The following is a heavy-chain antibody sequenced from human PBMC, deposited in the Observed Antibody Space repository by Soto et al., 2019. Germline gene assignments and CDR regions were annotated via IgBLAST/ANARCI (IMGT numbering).Heavy chain of an antibody. CDR1: GGTFSSYA. V-gene: IGHV1-69*13. D-gene: IGHD3-3*01. J-gene: IGHJ2*01. CDR2: IIPIFGTA. Sequence: SVKVSCKASGGTFSSYAISWVRQAPGQGLEWMGGIIPIFGTASYAQKFQGRVTITADESTSTAYMELSSLRSEDTAVYYCARDHQTGWSGQPLANWYFDLWGRGTLVTVSS. CDR3: ARDHQTGWSGQPLANWYFDL.